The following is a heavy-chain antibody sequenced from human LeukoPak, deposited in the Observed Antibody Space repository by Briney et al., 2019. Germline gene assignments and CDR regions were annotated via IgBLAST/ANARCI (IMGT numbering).Heavy chain of an antibody. CDR1: GFTFSDTW. D-gene: IGHD2/OR15-2a*01. V-gene: IGHV3-74*01. CDR2: IRSHGRDT. Sequence: GGSLRLSCAASGFTFSDTWMHWVRQAPGEGLVWVSRIRSHGRDTRYAESVKGRFTISRDNAKNTLYLQMNSLRAEDTAVYYCARDWFHAIDYWGQGTLVTVSS. CDR3: ARDWFHAIDY. J-gene: IGHJ4*02.